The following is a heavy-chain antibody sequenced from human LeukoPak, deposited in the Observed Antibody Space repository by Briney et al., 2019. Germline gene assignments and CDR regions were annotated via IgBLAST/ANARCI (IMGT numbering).Heavy chain of an antibody. CDR2: ISSSGSTI. J-gene: IGHJ5*02. Sequence: GGSLRLSCAASGFTFSSYEMNWVRQAPGKGLEWVSYISSSGSTIYYADSVKGRFTISRDNAKNSLYLQMNSLRAEDTAVYYCARGPILLIAVASPNWFDPWGQGTLVTVSS. CDR3: ARGPILLIAVASPNWFDP. D-gene: IGHD6-19*01. V-gene: IGHV3-48*03. CDR1: GFTFSSYE.